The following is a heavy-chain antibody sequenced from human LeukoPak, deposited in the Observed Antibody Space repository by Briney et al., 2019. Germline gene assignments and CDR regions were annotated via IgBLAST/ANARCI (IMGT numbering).Heavy chain of an antibody. J-gene: IGHJ5*02. CDR3: ARREIAAAGTFWFDP. V-gene: IGHV4-39*01. CDR1: GGSISSSSYY. D-gene: IGHD6-13*01. CDR2: IYYSGST. Sequence: MTSETLPLTCTVSGGSISSSSYYWGWIRQPPGKGLEWIGSIYYSGSTYYNPSLKSRVTISVDTSKNQFSLKLSSVTAADTAVYYCARREIAAAGTFWFDPWGQGTLVTVSS.